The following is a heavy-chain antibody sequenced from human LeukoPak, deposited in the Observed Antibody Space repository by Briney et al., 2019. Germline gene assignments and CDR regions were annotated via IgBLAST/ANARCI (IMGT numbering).Heavy chain of an antibody. D-gene: IGHD6-19*01. J-gene: IGHJ4*02. CDR3: ARVQYSSGFDY. Sequence: SETLSLTCTVSGGSISSGGFYWSWILQHPGKGLEWIGYIYYSGNTYYNPSLKSRVNISVDTSKNQFSLKLSSVTAADTAVYYCARVQYSSGFDYWGQGTLVTVPS. CDR1: GGSISSGGFY. V-gene: IGHV4-31*03. CDR2: IYYSGNT.